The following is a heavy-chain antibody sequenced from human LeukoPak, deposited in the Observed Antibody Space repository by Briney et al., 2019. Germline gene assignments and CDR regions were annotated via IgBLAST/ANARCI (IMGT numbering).Heavy chain of an antibody. CDR1: GGSISSYY. Sequence: SETLSLTCTVSGGSISSYYWSWIRQPPGKGLEWIGYIYYSGSTNYNPSLKSRVTISVDTSKNQFSLKLSSVTAADTAVYYCARDKYRYGMDVWGQGTTVTVSS. CDR3: ARDKYRYGMDV. V-gene: IGHV4-59*01. CDR2: IYYSGST. D-gene: IGHD2-2*01. J-gene: IGHJ6*02.